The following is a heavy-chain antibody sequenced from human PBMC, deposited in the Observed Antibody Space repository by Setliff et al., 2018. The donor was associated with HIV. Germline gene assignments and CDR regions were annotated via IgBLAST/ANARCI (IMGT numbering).Heavy chain of an antibody. CDR1: GGSINNNQ. D-gene: IGHD3-9*01. J-gene: IGHJ4*02. CDR2: IYSSGNT. Sequence: LSLTCTVSGGSINNNQWSWIRQPPGKGLEWIGYIYSSGNTNYNPSLKSRVIISVDTSKNQFSLRLSSVTAADTAVYYCARVYYDILTGYGYFDDWGQGTLVTVPQ. V-gene: IGHV4-4*09. CDR3: ARVYYDILTGYGYFDD.